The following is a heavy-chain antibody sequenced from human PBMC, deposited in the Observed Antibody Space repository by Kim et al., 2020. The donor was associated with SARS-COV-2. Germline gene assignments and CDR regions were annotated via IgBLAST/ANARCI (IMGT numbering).Heavy chain of an antibody. D-gene: IGHD2-21*01. J-gene: IGHJ6*02. CDR2: IYPSGST. CDR3: VRNGPYSMGV. V-gene: IGHV4-4*02. CDR1: GASISSNDW. Sequence: SETLSLTCAVSGASISSNDWWSWVRQPPGKGLEWIGEIYPSGSTNYNPSLKSRVTISIDKSKNQFSLILSSVTDADTAVYYCVRNGPYSMGVWGQGTTVTVSS.